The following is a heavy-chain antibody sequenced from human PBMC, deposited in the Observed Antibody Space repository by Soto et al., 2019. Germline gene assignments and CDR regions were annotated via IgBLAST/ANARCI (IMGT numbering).Heavy chain of an antibody. V-gene: IGHV1-3*01. D-gene: IGHD6-19*01. CDR3: ARVRRQWLVIDY. CDR1: GYTFTSYA. CDR2: INAGNGNT. Sequence: ASVKVSCKASGYTFTSYAMHWVRQAPGQRLEWMGWINAGNGNTKYSQKFQGRVTITRDTSASTAYMELSSLRSEDTAVYYCARVRRQWLVIDYWGQGTLVTVFS. J-gene: IGHJ4*02.